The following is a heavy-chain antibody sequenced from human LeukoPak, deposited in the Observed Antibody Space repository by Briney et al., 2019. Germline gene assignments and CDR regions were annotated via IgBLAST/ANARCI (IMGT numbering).Heavy chain of an antibody. CDR1: GFTFSSYA. V-gene: IGHV3-23*01. J-gene: IGHJ4*02. Sequence: GGSLRLSCAASGFTFSSYAMSWVRQAPGKGLEWVSGISGSGGSTYYADSVKGRFTISRDNSKNTLYLQMDSLRAEDTAVYYCAKKRVAVAGTHYFDYWGQGTLVTVSS. CDR3: AKKRVAVAGTHYFDY. D-gene: IGHD6-19*01. CDR2: ISGSGGST.